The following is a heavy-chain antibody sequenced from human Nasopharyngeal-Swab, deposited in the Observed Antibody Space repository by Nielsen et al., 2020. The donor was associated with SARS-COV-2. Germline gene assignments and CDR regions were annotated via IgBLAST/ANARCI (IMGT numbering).Heavy chain of an antibody. Sequence: SETLSLTCAVYGGSLSGYYWSWIRQPPGKGLEWIGEINHSGSTNYNPSLKSRVTISVDTSKNQFSLKLSSVTSADTAVYYCARGFLSMAGLRLTVHFDYWGQGTLVTVSS. V-gene: IGHV4-34*01. CDR3: ARGFLSMAGLRLTVHFDY. CDR2: INHSGST. D-gene: IGHD2/OR15-2a*01. CDR1: GGSLSGYY. J-gene: IGHJ4*02.